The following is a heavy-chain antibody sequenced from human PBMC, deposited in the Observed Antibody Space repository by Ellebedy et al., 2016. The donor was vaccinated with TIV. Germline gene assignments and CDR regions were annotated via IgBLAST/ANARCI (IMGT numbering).Heavy chain of an antibody. J-gene: IGHJ4*02. CDR3: VTWDQSYGR. Sequence: GESLKISCVASGFTFSSCAMCWVRQAPGKGLEGVAHINPAGSAEYYVDSVKGRFTISRDNAKRSLFLQMNSLRVDDTAVYYCVTWDQSYGRWGQGSLVTIST. CDR2: INPAGSAE. D-gene: IGHD3-16*01. V-gene: IGHV3-7*03. CDR1: GFTFSSCA.